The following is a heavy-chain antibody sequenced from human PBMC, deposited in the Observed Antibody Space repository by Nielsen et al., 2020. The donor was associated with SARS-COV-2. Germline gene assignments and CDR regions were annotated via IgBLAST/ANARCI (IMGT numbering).Heavy chain of an antibody. V-gene: IGHV1-18*01. CDR2: ISAYNGNT. J-gene: IGHJ5*02. Sequence: ASVKVSCKASGYTFTSYGISWVRQAPGQGLEWMGWISAYNGNTNYAQKLQGRVTMTTDTSTSTAYMELRSLRSDDAAVYYCVVAAGTVWFDPWGQGTLVTVSS. D-gene: IGHD6-13*01. CDR1: GYTFTSYG. CDR3: VVAAGTVWFDP.